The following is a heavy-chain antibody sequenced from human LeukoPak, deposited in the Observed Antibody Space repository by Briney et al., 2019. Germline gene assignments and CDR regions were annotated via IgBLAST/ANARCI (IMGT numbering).Heavy chain of an antibody. V-gene: IGHV1-69*04. D-gene: IGHD3-10*01. CDR2: IIPILGMA. J-gene: IGHJ5*02. CDR3: ARDPRGSGSYYSPTYH. Sequence: ASAKVSCKASGGTFSSYVISWVRQAPGQGLEWLGRIIPILGMANYAQKFQGRVTITADKSTSTAYVALSSLRSGDTAVYFCARDPRGSGSYYSPTYHWGQGTLVTVSS. CDR1: GGTFSSYV.